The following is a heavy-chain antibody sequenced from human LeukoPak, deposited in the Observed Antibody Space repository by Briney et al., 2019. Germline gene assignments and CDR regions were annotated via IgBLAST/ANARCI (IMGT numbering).Heavy chain of an antibody. D-gene: IGHD3-9*01. J-gene: IGHJ4*02. CDR2: ISAYNGNP. CDR1: GYTFTRYV. CDR3: ARARGYYDILTGI. V-gene: IGHV1-18*04. Sequence: ASVKVSCKASGYTFTRYVISWVRPPPGQGLEGMGWISAYNGNPNYPHKPQGRGTLTTDTSTSTAYMELRSLRSDDTAVYYCARARGYYDILTGIWGQGTLVTVSS.